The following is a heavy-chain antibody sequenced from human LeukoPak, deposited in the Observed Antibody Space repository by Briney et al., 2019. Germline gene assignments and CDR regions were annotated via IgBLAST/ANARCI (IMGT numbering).Heavy chain of an antibody. J-gene: IGHJ4*02. D-gene: IGHD6-13*01. CDR2: ISGSGGST. CDR1: GFTFSSYA. Sequence: PGGSLRLSCAASGFTFSSYAMSWVRQAPGKGLEWVSAISGSGGSTYYADSVKGQFTISRDNSKNTLYLQMNSLRAEDTAVYYCAKTRPLDSSSWSHGDYWGQGTLVTVSS. CDR3: AKTRPLDSSSWSHGDY. V-gene: IGHV3-23*01.